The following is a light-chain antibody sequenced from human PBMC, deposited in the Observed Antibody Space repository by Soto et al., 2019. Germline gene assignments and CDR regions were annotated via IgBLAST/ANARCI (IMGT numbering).Light chain of an antibody. CDR1: QNVRAF. CDR3: QQHSHWPPWT. V-gene: IGKV3-11*01. J-gene: IGKJ1*01. CDR2: SAS. Sequence: EVVLTQSPATLSLSPGERATLSCRASQNVRAFLDWYQQKPGQAPRFLIYSASNRSTGIPDRFSGSGSGTDFTLTISSLEPEDFAVYYCQQHSHWPPWTFGQGTRVEIQ.